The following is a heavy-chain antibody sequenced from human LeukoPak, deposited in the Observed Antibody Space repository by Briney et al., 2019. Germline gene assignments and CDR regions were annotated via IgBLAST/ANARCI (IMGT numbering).Heavy chain of an antibody. CDR1: GYSISSGYY. V-gene: IGHV4-38-2*02. J-gene: IGHJ6*03. CDR2: IYHSGRT. D-gene: IGHD5-12*01. CDR3: ASHEGDSGWYYYYMDV. Sequence: PSETLSLTCTVSGYSISSGYYWGWIRQPPGKGLEWIGSIYHSGRTFYNPSLKSRVTISVDKSKNQFSLKLSSVTAADTAVYYCASHEGDSGWYYYYMDVWGKGTTVTVSS.